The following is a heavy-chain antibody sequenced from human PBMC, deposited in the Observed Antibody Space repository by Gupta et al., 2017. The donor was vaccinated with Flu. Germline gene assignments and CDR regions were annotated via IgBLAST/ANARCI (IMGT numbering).Heavy chain of an antibody. J-gene: IGHJ4*02. CDR2: ISSGGTLI. CDR1: GFTFDDYE. V-gene: IGHV3-48*03. CDR3: AREGPYYDSTGHHFQSDYYFDY. Sequence: EVQLVESGGGLVQSGGSLRLSCAASGFTFDDYEMTWVRQAPGRGLEWVSYISSGGTLIYYADSVKGRFTISRDNDKNALFLQMNSLRAEDTAVYYCAREGPYYDSTGHHFQSDYYFDYWGQGTLVTVSS. D-gene: IGHD3-22*01.